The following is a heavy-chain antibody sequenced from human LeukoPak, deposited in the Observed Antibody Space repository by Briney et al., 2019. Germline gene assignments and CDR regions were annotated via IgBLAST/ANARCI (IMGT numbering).Heavy chain of an antibody. CDR3: VRHSYGDYVVYFDY. CDR1: GGSFSGYY. J-gene: IGHJ4*02. Sequence: SETLSLTCAVYGGSFSGYYWSWIRQPPGKGLEWIGEINHSGSTNYNPSLKSRVTISVDTSKNQFSLKLSSVTAADTAVYYCVRHSYGDYVVYFDYWGQGTLVTVSS. CDR2: INHSGST. D-gene: IGHD4-17*01. V-gene: IGHV4-34*01.